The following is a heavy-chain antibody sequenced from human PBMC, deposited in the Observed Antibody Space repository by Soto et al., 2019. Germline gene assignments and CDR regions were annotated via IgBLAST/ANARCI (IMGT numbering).Heavy chain of an antibody. CDR1: GFTFSSYA. J-gene: IGHJ6*03. CDR2: IRGSGGST. CDR3: AKVALDLYGDSPERAEDYYYYYYMDV. D-gene: IGHD4-17*01. Sequence: EVQLLESGGGLVQPGGSLRLSCAASGFTFSSYAMSWVRQAPGKGLEWVSAIRGSGGSTYYADSVKGRFTISRDNSKNTLYLQMNRLRAEDTAVYYCAKVALDLYGDSPERAEDYYYYYYMDVWGKGTTVTVSS. V-gene: IGHV3-23*01.